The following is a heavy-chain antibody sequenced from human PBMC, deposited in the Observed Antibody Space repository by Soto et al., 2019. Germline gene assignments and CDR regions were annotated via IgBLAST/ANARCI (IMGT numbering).Heavy chain of an antibody. CDR1: GDSFTNYA. V-gene: IGHV1-69*01. Sequence: QVQLVQSGAEVKRSGSSVKVSCKISGDSFTNYAISWVRQAPGQGREWLGGIIPVFRSANYAQKFQGRVTISADASTRTAFMALSSLRVEDTALYFCARARGVTGTTESKFEVWGQVTLVIVSS. J-gene: IGHJ4*02. CDR3: ARARGVTGTTESKFEV. D-gene: IGHD1-7*01. CDR2: IIPVFRSA.